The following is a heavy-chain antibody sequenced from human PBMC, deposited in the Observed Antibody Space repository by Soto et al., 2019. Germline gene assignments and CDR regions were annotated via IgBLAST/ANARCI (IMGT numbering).Heavy chain of an antibody. J-gene: IGHJ6*02. CDR3: ARDFGQYGSGTYYNHYYYGKDV. Sequence: EVQLVESGGGLVKPGGSLRLSCAASAFTFSTYSMNWVRQAPGKGLEWVSSITSSSTYIEYADSVKGRFTISRDNAKNSLYQQMSSLRDEDTAVYYCARDFGQYGSGTYYNHYYYGKDVWGQGTTVPVSS. D-gene: IGHD3-10*01. CDR1: AFTFSTYS. CDR2: ITSSSTYI. V-gene: IGHV3-21*02.